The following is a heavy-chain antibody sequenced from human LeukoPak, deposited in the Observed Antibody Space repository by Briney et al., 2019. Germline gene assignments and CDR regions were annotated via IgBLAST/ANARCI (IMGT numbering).Heavy chain of an antibody. CDR2: AYTGGST. CDR3: ARNPAKVFPAVY. Sequence: PGGSLILSCAASGFTVSSNYMSWVRQAPGKGLEWVSIAYTGGSTYYTDSVKGRFTISRDNAKNSLSLQMNNLRAEDTAVYYCARNPAKVFPAVYWGQGTLVTVSS. D-gene: IGHD2-2*01. J-gene: IGHJ4*02. V-gene: IGHV3-66*01. CDR1: GFTVSSNY.